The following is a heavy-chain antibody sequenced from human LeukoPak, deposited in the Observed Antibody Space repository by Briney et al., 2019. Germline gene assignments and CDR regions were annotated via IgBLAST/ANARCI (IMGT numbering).Heavy chain of an antibody. CDR2: IYYSGST. V-gene: IGHV4-31*03. J-gene: IGHJ5*02. CDR1: GGSISSGGHF. D-gene: IGHD3-22*01. CDR3: TRDGPRSSGYPDT. Sequence: SETLSLTCTVSGGSISSGGHFWSWIRQHPGKGLEWIGYIYYSGSTYYNPPLKSRVNISVDTSKNQFSLRLNSVTAADTAVYYCTRDGPRSSGYPDTWGQGTRVTVSS.